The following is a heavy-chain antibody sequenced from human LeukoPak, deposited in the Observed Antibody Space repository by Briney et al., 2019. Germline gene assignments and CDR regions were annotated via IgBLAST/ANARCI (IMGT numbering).Heavy chain of an antibody. V-gene: IGHV3-48*03. D-gene: IGHD5-18*01. J-gene: IGHJ4*02. CDR3: ARAGRSYGYLPGKDLDY. Sequence: GGSLRLSCAASGFTISSYEMNWVRQAPGKGLEWVSYISSSGSTIYYADSVKGRFTISRDNAKNSLYLQMNSLRAEDTAVYYCARAGRSYGYLPGKDLDYWGQGTLVTVSS. CDR1: GFTISSYE. CDR2: ISSSGSTI.